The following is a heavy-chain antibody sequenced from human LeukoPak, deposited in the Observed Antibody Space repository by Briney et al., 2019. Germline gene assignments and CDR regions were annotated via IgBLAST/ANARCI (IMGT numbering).Heavy chain of an antibody. J-gene: IGHJ5*02. V-gene: IGHV1-18*01. CDR3: AREKKPSRARWENLGFDP. Sequence: ASVKVSCKASGYTFTSYGISWVRQAPGQGLEWMGWISAYNGNTNYAQKLQGRVTMTTDTSTSTAYMELTSLRSDDTAVYYCAREKKPSRARWENLGFDPWGQGTLVTVSS. CDR1: GYTFTSYG. CDR2: ISAYNGNT. D-gene: IGHD1-14*01.